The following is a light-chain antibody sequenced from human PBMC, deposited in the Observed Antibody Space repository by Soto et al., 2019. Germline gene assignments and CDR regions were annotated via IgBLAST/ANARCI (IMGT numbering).Light chain of an antibody. CDR1: SSDIGGYDF. CDR2: EVT. Sequence: QSALTQPPSASGSPGQSVTISCTGSSSDIGGYDFVSWYQQHPGKVPKLLIYEVTKRPSGVPDRFSGSKSGNTASLTVSGLQVDDEADYYCCSHAGSKNYYLFGPGTKLTVL. J-gene: IGLJ1*01. CDR3: CSHAGSKNYYL. V-gene: IGLV2-8*01.